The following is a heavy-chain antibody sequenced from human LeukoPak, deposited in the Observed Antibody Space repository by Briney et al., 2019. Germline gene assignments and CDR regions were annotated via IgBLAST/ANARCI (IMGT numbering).Heavy chain of an antibody. D-gene: IGHD2-2*01. CDR1: GFTFSSYA. J-gene: IGHJ1*01. V-gene: IGHV3-23*01. Sequence: GGSLRLSCAASGFTFSSYAMTWVRQAPGKGLEWVSSIGTHGTTTYYADSVKGRFTISRDNSKNTLYLQMNSLRAEDTAVYYCAKDVDDIGSTFYSFHHWGQGTLVTVSS. CDR2: IGTHGTTT. CDR3: AKDVDDIGSTFYSFHH.